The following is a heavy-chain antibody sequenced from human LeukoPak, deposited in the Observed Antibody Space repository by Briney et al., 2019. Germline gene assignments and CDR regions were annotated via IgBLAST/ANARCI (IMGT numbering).Heavy chain of an antibody. J-gene: IGHJ4*02. CDR3: AKSLTVDTAMLFDY. Sequence: GGSLRLSCAASGFTFSSYAMSWVRQAPGKGLEWVSAISGSGGSTYYADSVKGRFTTSRDNSKNTLYLQMNSLRAEDTAVYYCAKSLTVDTAMLFDYWGQGTLVTVSS. V-gene: IGHV3-23*01. CDR2: ISGSGGST. CDR1: GFTFSSYA. D-gene: IGHD5-18*01.